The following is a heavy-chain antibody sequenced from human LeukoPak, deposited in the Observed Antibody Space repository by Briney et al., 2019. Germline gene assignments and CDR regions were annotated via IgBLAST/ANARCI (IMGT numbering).Heavy chain of an antibody. CDR1: GGSIRSY. V-gene: IGHV4-4*07. D-gene: IGHD3-10*01. CDR3: ARDSGTTGEVKFDP. Sequence: KSSETLSLTCTVSGGSIRSYWSWILQPAGRGLEWIGRIYGSGRTDYNPSLKSRVTMSIDTSKNPFSLNLISVTAADTAVYYCARDSGTTGEVKFDPWGQGTLVTVSS. J-gene: IGHJ5*02. CDR2: IYGSGRT.